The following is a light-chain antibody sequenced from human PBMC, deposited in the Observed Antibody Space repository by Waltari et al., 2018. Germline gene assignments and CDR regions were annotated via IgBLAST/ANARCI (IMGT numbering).Light chain of an antibody. CDR2: DVS. V-gene: IGLV2-11*01. Sequence: QAPLTLPPPVPKSLGHSVPFPCARARGDVGGYTDPPWYQQCPDTAPRLLIYDVSKRPSGVSDRFSGSKSGNTASLTISGRQAEDEADYYCCSYGRGGTLLFGGGT. CDR3: CSYGRGGTLL. J-gene: IGLJ2*01. CDR1: RGDVGGYTD.